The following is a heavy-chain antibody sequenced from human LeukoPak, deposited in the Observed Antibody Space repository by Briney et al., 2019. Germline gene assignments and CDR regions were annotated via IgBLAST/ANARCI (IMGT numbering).Heavy chain of an antibody. Sequence: PGGSLRLSCAASGFTFSSYSMNWVRQAPGKGLEWVSSISSSSSYIYYADSVKGRFTISRDNAKNSLYLQMNSLRAEDTAVYYCARDHGIAVAGQNDYWGQGTLVTVSS. V-gene: IGHV3-21*01. CDR3: ARDHGIAVAGQNDY. D-gene: IGHD6-19*01. CDR1: GFTFSSYS. CDR2: ISSSSSYI. J-gene: IGHJ4*02.